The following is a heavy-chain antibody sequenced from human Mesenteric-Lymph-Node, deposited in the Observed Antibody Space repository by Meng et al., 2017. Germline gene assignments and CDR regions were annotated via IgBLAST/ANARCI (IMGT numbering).Heavy chain of an antibody. V-gene: IGHV3-23*01. Sequence: EVQVLESGGGLVQPGGSLRLHCAASGFTFSSYAMSWVRQAPGKGLEWVSTISGSGGTTYHADSVKGRFTISRDNSKNTLYLQMNSLRAEDTAVYYCTALSTIATPGTWGQGTLVTVSS. CDR1: GFTFSSYA. CDR2: ISGSGGTT. D-gene: IGHD6-13*01. J-gene: IGHJ4*02. CDR3: TALSTIATPGT.